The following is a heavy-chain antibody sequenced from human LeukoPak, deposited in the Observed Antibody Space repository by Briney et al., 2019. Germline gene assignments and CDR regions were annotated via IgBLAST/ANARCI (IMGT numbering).Heavy chain of an antibody. V-gene: IGHV3-30-3*01. CDR1: GFTFSSYP. J-gene: IGHJ4*02. Sequence: GGSLRLSCAASGFTFSSYPMNWVRQAPGKGLEWVALISSDGSDKKYADSVKGRFTISRDNAKNSLYLQMNSLRADDTAVYFCAGHRYYFDYWGQGTLVTVSS. CDR3: AGHRYYFDY. CDR2: ISSDGSDK.